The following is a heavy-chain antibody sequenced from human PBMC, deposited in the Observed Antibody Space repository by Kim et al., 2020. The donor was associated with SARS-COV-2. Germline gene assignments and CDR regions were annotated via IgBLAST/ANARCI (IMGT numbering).Heavy chain of an antibody. V-gene: IGHV1-18*01. J-gene: IGHJ4*02. Sequence: THYAQMFQGRGTMTADTAATTAYMELRNLTSDDTAVYYCARDWTDERAFDYWGQGTLVTVSS. D-gene: IGHD3-3*01. CDR2: T. CDR3: ARDWTDERAFDY.